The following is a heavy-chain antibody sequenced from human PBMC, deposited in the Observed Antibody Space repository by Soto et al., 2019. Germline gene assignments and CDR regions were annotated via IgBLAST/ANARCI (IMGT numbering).Heavy chain of an antibody. J-gene: IGHJ4*02. D-gene: IGHD5-18*01. V-gene: IGHV3-23*01. Sequence: EVQLLESGGGLVQPGGSLRLSCAASGFTFSNYAMSWLRQPPGKGLEWVSAISGSGDRTYYADSVKGRFTISRDNSKNTLYLQMNSLRAEDSAVYYSVKERSGHSYADSWGQGTLVTVSS. CDR1: GFTFSNYA. CDR2: ISGSGDRT. CDR3: VKERSGHSYADS.